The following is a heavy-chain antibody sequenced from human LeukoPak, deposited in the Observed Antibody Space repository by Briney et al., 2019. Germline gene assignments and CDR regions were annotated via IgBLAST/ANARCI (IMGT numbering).Heavy chain of an antibody. Sequence: GGSLRLSCAASGFTLSNHWMTWVHQVPGRGPEWVANVNRDGSETYYLDSVKGRFTISKDNAKNSLYLQMISLRAEDTALYHCARNNGMDVWGQGTTVIVSS. CDR3: ARNNGMDV. V-gene: IGHV3-7*03. CDR2: VNRDGSET. J-gene: IGHJ6*02. CDR1: GFTLSNHW.